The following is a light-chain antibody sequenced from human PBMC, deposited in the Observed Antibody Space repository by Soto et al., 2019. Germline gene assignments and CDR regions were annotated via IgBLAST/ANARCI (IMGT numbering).Light chain of an antibody. V-gene: IGLV1-40*01. J-gene: IGLJ1*01. CDR1: SSDIGAGYD. CDR2: GNT. CDR3: HSYDSSLRHYV. Sequence: QSVLTQPPSVSGAPWQRVTISCTGSSSDIGAGYDVHWYQQLPGKAPTLLIYGNTKRPSGVPDRFSGSRSGTSASLAITGLQAEVEADYYCHSYDSSLRHYVFGTGTKVTVL.